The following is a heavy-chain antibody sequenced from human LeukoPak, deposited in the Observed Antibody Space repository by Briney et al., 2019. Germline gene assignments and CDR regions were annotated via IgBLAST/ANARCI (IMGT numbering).Heavy chain of an antibody. V-gene: IGHV3-7*01. CDR3: ARDVPLYDFWSGYYTPSDAFDI. CDR2: IKQDGSEK. CDR1: GFTFSSYW. Sequence: GGSLRLSCAASGFTFSSYWMSWVRQAPGKGLEWVANIKQDGSEKYYVDSVKGRFTISRDNAKNSLYLQMNSLRAEDTAVYYCARDVPLYDFWSGYYTPSDAFDIWGQGTMVTVSS. J-gene: IGHJ3*02. D-gene: IGHD3-3*01.